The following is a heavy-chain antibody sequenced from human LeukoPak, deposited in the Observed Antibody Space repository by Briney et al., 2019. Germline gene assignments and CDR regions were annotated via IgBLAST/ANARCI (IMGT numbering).Heavy chain of an antibody. D-gene: IGHD5-24*01. CDR3: ARVGGWLQLKRWGFDY. CDR2: VSHSGTT. V-gene: IGHV4-34*01. Sequence: SETLTLTCAVYGGSLRSYYWSWIRQSPGKGLEWIGEVSHSGTTTYNPSLKGRVIISMDTSKRQFSLKVTSVTAADTAIYYCARVGGWLQLKRWGFDYWGQGAPVTVSS. J-gene: IGHJ4*02. CDR1: GGSLRSYY.